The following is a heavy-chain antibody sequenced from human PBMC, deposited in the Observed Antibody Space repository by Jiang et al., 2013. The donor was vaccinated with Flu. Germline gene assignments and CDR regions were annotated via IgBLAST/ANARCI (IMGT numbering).Heavy chain of an antibody. CDR2: IKSKAYGGTI. Sequence: QLLESGGGLVKPGGSLRLSCTTSGFTFRSVWMSWVRQAPGKGLEWVGHIKSKAYGGTIDYGAPVKGRFTISRDDSEDALYLQMNSLKIEDTAVYYCATDVPYTAGGALESWGQGTLVTVSS. CDR1: GFTFRSVW. J-gene: IGHJ4*02. CDR3: ATDVPYTAGGALES. D-gene: IGHD3-16*01. V-gene: IGHV3-15*01.